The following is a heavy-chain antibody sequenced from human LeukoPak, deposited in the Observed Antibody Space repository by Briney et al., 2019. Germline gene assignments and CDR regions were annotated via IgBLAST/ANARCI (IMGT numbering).Heavy chain of an antibody. CDR3: ARMLDYDIVVVVAAAEFDY. D-gene: IGHD2-15*01. CDR2: ISSSGSTI. Sequence: GGSLRLSCAASGFTFSDYYMSWIRQAPGKGLEWVSYISSSGSTIYYADSVKGRFTISRDNAKNSLYLQMNSLRAEDTAVYYCARMLDYDIVVVVAAAEFDYWGQGTLVTVSS. J-gene: IGHJ4*02. CDR1: GFTFSDYY. V-gene: IGHV3-11*04.